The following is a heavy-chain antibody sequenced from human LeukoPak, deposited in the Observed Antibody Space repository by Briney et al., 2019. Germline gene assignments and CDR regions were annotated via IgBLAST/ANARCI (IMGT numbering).Heavy chain of an antibody. CDR1: GYSISSGYY. J-gene: IGHJ3*02. CDR3: ARGLGYYDSSGLRDAFDI. Sequence: PSETLSLTCAVSGYSISSGYYWSWIRQPPGKGLEWIGEINHSGSTNYNPSLKSRVTISVDTSKNQFSLKLSSVTAADTAVYYCARGLGYYDSSGLRDAFDIWGQGTMVTVSS. CDR2: INHSGST. D-gene: IGHD3-22*01. V-gene: IGHV4-34*01.